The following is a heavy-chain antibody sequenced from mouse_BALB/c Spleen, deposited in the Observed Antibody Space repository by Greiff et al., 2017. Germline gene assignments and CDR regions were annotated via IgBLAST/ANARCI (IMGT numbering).Heavy chain of an antibody. CDR3: ARDWDGAMDY. V-gene: IGHV1-7*01. CDR1: GHTFTSYW. Sequence: QVHVKQSGAELAKPGASVKMSCKASGHTFTSYWMHWVKQRPGQGLEWIGYINPSTGYTEYNQKFKDKATLTADKSSSTAYMQLSSLTSEDSAVYYCARDWDGAMDYWGQGTSVTVSS. CDR2: INPSTGYT. D-gene: IGHD4-1*01. J-gene: IGHJ4*01.